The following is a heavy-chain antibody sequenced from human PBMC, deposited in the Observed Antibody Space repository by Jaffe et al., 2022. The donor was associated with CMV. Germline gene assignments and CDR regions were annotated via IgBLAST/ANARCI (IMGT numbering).Heavy chain of an antibody. Sequence: EVQLVQSGAEVKKPGESLRISCKGSGYSFTSYWISWVRQMPGKGLEWMGRIDPSDSYTNYSPSFQGHVTISADKSISTAYLQWSSLKASDTAMYYCARRRLKGAMIVAGRGAFDIWGQGTMVTVSS. CDR2: IDPSDSYT. CDR1: GYSFTSYW. D-gene: IGHD3-22*01. J-gene: IGHJ3*02. CDR3: ARRRLKGAMIVAGRGAFDI. V-gene: IGHV5-10-1*03.